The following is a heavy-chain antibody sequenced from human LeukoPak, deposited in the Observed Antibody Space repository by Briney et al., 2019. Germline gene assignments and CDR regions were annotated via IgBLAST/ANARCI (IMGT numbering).Heavy chain of an antibody. CDR1: GFTFSSYS. CDR3: ARCGGSGSFGNWFDP. D-gene: IGHD3-10*01. Sequence: GGSLRLSCAASGFTFSSYSMNWVRQAPGKGLEWVSSISSSSSYIYYADSVKGRFTISRDNAKNSLYLQMNSLRAEDTAVYYCARCGGSGSFGNWFDPWGQGTLVTVSS. V-gene: IGHV3-21*01. J-gene: IGHJ5*02. CDR2: ISSSSSYI.